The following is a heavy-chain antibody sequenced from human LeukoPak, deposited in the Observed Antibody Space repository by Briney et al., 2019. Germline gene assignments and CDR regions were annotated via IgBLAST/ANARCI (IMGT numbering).Heavy chain of an antibody. CDR1: GYTFTGYY. CDR3: ASLVGYCSSTSCPPAPFDY. D-gene: IGHD2-2*01. V-gene: IGHV1-2*02. Sequence: ASVKVSCKASGYTFTGYYMHWVRQAPGQGLEWMGWINPNSGGTNYAQKFQGRVTMTRDTSISTAYMELSRLRSDDTAVYYCASLVGYCSSTSCPPAPFDYWGQGTLVTVSS. J-gene: IGHJ4*02. CDR2: INPNSGGT.